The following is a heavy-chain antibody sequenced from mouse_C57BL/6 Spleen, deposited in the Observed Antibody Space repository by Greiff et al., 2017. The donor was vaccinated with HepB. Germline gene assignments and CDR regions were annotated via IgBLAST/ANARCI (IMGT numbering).Heavy chain of an antibody. V-gene: IGHV3-6*01. Sequence: EVQLQQSGPGLVKPSQSLSLTCSVTGYSITSGYYWNWIRQFPGNKLEWMGYISYDGSNNYNPSLKNRISITRDTSKNQFFLKLNSVTTEDTATYYCARATGDFDYWGQGTTLTVSS. CDR3: ARATGDFDY. CDR2: ISYDGSN. CDR1: GYSITSGYY. J-gene: IGHJ2*01.